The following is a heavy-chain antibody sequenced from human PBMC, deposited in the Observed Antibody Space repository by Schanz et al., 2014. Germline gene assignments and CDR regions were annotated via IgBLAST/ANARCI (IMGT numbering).Heavy chain of an antibody. J-gene: IGHJ4*02. D-gene: IGHD3-10*01. CDR2: IWSDGSRT. V-gene: IGHV3-30*02. Sequence: VQLVESGGGVVQRGGSLRLSCAASGFIFSNYGMHWVRQAPGKGLEWVAFIWSDGSRTYHAESVKGRFTISRDNSRNTLYLQMDSLRDEDTALYYCARGPDYGSGSYSSYWGQGTLVTVSS. CDR1: GFIFSNYG. CDR3: ARGPDYGSGSYSSY.